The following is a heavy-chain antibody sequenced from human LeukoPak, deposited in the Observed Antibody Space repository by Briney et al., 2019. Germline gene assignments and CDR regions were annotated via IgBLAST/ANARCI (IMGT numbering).Heavy chain of an antibody. Sequence: SETLSLTCTVSGGSISSSSYYWGWIRQPPGKGLEWIGSIYYSGSTYYNPSLKSRVTISVDTSKNQFSLKLSSVTAADTAVYYCARGTFYYDFWSGSRRGFDYWGQGTLVTVSS. CDR1: GGSISSSSYY. V-gene: IGHV4-39*07. CDR3: ARGTFYYDFWSGSRRGFDY. J-gene: IGHJ4*02. CDR2: IYYSGST. D-gene: IGHD3-3*01.